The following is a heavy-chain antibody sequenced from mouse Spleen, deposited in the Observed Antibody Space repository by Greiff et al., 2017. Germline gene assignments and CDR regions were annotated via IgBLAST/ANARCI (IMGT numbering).Heavy chain of an antibody. CDR1: GFTFSSYA. D-gene: IGHD4-1*01. CDR3: ARQGWDLYYFDY. J-gene: IGHJ2*01. Sequence: EVKVVESGGGLVKLGGSLKLSCAASGFTFSSYAMSWVRQTPEKRLEWVATISSGGGNTYYPDSVKGRFTISRDNAKNTLYLQMSSLKSEDTAMYYCARQGWDLYYFDYWGQGTTLTVSS. V-gene: IGHV5-9*04. CDR2: ISSGGGNT.